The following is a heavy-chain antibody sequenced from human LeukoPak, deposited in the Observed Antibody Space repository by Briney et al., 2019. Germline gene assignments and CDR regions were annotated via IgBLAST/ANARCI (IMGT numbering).Heavy chain of an antibody. CDR3: ARASSLDYGPSPFDY. J-gene: IGHJ4*02. CDR2: IFHSGST. Sequence: PSETLSLTCTVSGGSISSYYWSWIRQPPGKGLEWIGYIFHSGSTKYNPSLKSRVTISVDTSKNQFSLKLSSVTAADTAVYYCARASSLDYGPSPFDYWGQGTLVTVSS. CDR1: GGSISSYY. D-gene: IGHD4-17*01. V-gene: IGHV4-59*08.